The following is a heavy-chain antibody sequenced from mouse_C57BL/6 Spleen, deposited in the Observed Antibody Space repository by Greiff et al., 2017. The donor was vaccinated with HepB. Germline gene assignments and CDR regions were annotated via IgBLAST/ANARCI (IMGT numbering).Heavy chain of an antibody. D-gene: IGHD1-1*01. CDR3: AREDYGSPAWFAY. CDR1: GYTFTSYG. Sequence: QVQLQQSGAELARPGASVKLSCKASGYTFTSYGISWVKQRTGQGLEWIGEIYPRSGNTYYNEKFKGKATLTADKSSSTAYMELRSLTSEDSAVYFCAREDYGSPAWFAYWGRGTLVTVSA. J-gene: IGHJ3*01. V-gene: IGHV1-81*01. CDR2: IYPRSGNT.